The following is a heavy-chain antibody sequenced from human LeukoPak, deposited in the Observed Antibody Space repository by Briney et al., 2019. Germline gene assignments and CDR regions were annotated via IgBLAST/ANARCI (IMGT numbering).Heavy chain of an antibody. J-gene: IGHJ1*01. Sequence: ASVKVSFKASGYNFVGYYLHWVRQAPGQGLEWMAWIDPYTGNTHYAQKFQGRITVTRDTSLSTTYMELNWLTSDDTALYSCAREYSASEHWGQGTLVTVSS. V-gene: IGHV1-2*02. CDR1: GYNFVGYY. D-gene: IGHD5-12*01. CDR3: AREYSASEH. CDR2: IDPYTGNT.